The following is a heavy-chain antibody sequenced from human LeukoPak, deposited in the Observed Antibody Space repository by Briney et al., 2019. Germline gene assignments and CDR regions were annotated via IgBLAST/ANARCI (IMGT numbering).Heavy chain of an antibody. CDR2: INHSGST. Sequence: SETLSLTCAVYGGSFSGYYWSWIRQPPGKGLEWIGEINHSGSTNYNPSLKSRVTISVDTSKNQFSLKLSSVTAADTAVYYCARGTPTYDFWSGYYSPYYYYYMDVWGKGTTVTVSS. D-gene: IGHD3-3*01. CDR1: GGSFSGYY. J-gene: IGHJ6*03. V-gene: IGHV4-34*01. CDR3: ARGTPTYDFWSGYYSPYYYYYMDV.